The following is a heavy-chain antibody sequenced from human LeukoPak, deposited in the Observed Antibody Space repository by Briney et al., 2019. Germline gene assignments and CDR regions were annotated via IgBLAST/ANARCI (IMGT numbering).Heavy chain of an antibody. CDR1: GFTFSSYA. V-gene: IGHV3-23*01. Sequence: GGSLRLSCAASGFTFSSYAMSWVRQAPGKGLEWVSAISGSGGSTYYADSVKGRFTISRDNSKNTLYLQMNSLRAEDTAVYYCAKDRGVEIAAAGFFYAFDIWGQGTMVTVSS. D-gene: IGHD6-13*01. J-gene: IGHJ3*02. CDR2: ISGSGGST. CDR3: AKDRGVEIAAAGFFYAFDI.